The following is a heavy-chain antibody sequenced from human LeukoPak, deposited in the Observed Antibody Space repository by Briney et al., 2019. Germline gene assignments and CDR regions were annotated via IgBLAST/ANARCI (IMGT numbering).Heavy chain of an antibody. CDR3: ARDRMAVADTWFDY. D-gene: IGHD6-19*01. CDR1: GFSVSSNY. V-gene: IGHV3-53*01. CDR2: IYSGGST. Sequence: GSLCPSSAASGFSVSSNYMSWVSQAPGKGLEWVSVIYSGGSTYYADSVKGRFTISTDNSKNTLYLQMNSLRAEDTAVYYCARDRMAVADTWFDYWGDGDSVTVSS. J-gene: IGHJ4*01.